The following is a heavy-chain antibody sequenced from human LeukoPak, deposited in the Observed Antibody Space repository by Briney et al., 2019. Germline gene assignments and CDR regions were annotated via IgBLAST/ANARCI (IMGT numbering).Heavy chain of an antibody. Sequence: GGSLRLSCAASGFTFSSYAMHWVRQAPGKGLEWVAVISYDGSNKYYADSVKGRFTISRDNSKNTLYLQMNSLRAEDTAVYYCAKEGGYSVYYFDYWGQGTLVTVSS. V-gene: IGHV3-30-3*01. J-gene: IGHJ4*02. CDR2: ISYDGSNK. D-gene: IGHD3-22*01. CDR1: GFTFSSYA. CDR3: AKEGGYSVYYFDY.